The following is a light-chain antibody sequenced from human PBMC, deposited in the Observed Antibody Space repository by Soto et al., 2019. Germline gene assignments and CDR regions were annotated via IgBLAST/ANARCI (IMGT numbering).Light chain of an antibody. CDR1: RSINYY. J-gene: IGKJ5*01. Sequence: DIVLTLSPATLSLSPGERATLSCRASRSINYYLAWYQQNTGQAPRLLIHDASNRATGIPARFSGSGSGTDFTLTISSLEPEDFAVYYCQHRSKFGQGTRLEIK. V-gene: IGKV3-11*01. CDR2: DAS. CDR3: QHRSK.